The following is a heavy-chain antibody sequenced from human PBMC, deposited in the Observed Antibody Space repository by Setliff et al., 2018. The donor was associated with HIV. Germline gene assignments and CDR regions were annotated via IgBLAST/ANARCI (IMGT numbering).Heavy chain of an antibody. J-gene: IGHJ3*02. CDR2: IYPEDSNI. D-gene: IGHD6-13*01. Sequence: AGESLKISCKAVDYTFTTYWIGWVRQMPGEGLEWMGIIYPEDSNIKYNPSFQNQVTISADKPISTAYLQVHNLKASDTATYYCARRDGRSMNAFEIWGPGTMVTVSS. CDR1: DYTFTTYW. V-gene: IGHV5-51*01. CDR3: ARRDGRSMNAFEI.